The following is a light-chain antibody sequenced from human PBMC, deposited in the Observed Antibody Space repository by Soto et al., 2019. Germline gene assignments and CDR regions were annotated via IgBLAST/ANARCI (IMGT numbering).Light chain of an antibody. V-gene: IGKV3D-15*01. CDR2: GAS. Sequence: EVVLTQSPDTLSLSPGETATLSCRASQSVSSYLAWYQQKPGQAPRLLIYGASTRATGIAARFSGSGSGTEFTLTISGLQSEDFATYYCQQYNNWPVTFGGGTKVDIK. J-gene: IGKJ4*01. CDR3: QQYNNWPVT. CDR1: QSVSSY.